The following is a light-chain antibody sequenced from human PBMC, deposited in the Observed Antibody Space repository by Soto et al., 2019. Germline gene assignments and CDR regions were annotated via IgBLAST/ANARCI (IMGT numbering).Light chain of an antibody. CDR2: DAS. CDR1: QSIDNW. CDR3: QHYNGYPYT. J-gene: IGKJ2*01. Sequence: DIQMTQSPSPLSASIGDRVTITCRASQSIDNWLAWYQQKPGKATQLLIYDASRVKTGVPSRFTASGSGTEFTLTINTLQADDSATYFCQHYNGYPYTFGPGTKVEIK. V-gene: IGKV1-5*01.